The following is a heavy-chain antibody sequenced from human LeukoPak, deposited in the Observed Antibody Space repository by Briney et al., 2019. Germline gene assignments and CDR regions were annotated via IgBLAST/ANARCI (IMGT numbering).Heavy chain of an antibody. CDR1: GYTFTGYY. Sequence: ASVTVSCTASGYTFTGYYMHWVRQAPGQGLEWMGWINPNSGGTNYAQKFQGRVTMTRDTSIGTAYMELSRLRSDDTAVYYCARDKIGRIAAAGSFDPWGQGTLVTVSS. CDR3: ARDKIGRIAAAGSFDP. J-gene: IGHJ5*02. CDR2: INPNSGGT. V-gene: IGHV1-2*02. D-gene: IGHD6-13*01.